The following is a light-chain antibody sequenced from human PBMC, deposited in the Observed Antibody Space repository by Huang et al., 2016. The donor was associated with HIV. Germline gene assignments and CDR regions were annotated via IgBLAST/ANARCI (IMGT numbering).Light chain of an antibody. CDR1: QTVSNDY. V-gene: IGKV3-20*01. Sequence: EIVLTQSPGTLSLSPGQRLTLSCRASQTVSNDYLAWYQQKPGQSPRLLIYAASTRAADIPDRFSGSGSATDFILTVSRLEPEDSAVYYCQQYALSPWTFGHGTKVEI. CDR3: QQYALSPWT. CDR2: AAS. J-gene: IGKJ1*01.